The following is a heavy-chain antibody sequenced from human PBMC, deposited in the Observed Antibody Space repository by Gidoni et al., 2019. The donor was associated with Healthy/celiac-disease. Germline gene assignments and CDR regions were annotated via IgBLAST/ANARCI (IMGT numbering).Heavy chain of an antibody. CDR3: TTETTYYDVWSGYLL. D-gene: IGHD3-3*01. CDR2: IKSKTDGGTT. CDR1: GFTFSNAW. Sequence: EVQLVESVGGLVKPGGSLSLSCAASGFTFSNAWMSWVRQAPGKGLEWVGRIKSKTDGGTTDYAAPVKGRFTISRDESKNTLYLQMNSLKTEDTAVYYCTTETTYYDVWSGYLLWGQGTLVTVSS. J-gene: IGHJ4*02. V-gene: IGHV3-15*01.